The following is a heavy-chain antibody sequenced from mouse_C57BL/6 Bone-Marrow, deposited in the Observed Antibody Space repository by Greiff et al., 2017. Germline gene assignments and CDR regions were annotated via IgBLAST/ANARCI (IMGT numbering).Heavy chain of an antibody. J-gene: IGHJ4*01. CDR3: ARSGKLRVRMDY. Sequence: VQLQQSGPELVKPGASVKISCKASGYTFTDYYINWVKQRPGQGLEWIGWIFPGSGSTFYNEKFKGKATLTVDKSSSTAYMLLRSLTSEDSAVYVGARSGKLRVRMDYWGQGTSVTVSS. D-gene: IGHD3-2*02. CDR1: GYTFTDYY. CDR2: IFPGSGST. V-gene: IGHV1-75*01.